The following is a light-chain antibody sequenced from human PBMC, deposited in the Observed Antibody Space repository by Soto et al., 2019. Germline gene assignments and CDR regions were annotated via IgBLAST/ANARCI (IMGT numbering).Light chain of an antibody. CDR2: DAS. CDR3: QQRSKWDRIP. V-gene: IGKV3-11*01. Sequence: EIVLTQSPAILSLSPGESATLSCRASQGVSTYLAWYQQKPGQAPRLLIYDASNRASGVPARFSGSGSGTDLTLTISRLEPEDLAVYFCQQRSKWDRIPFGQGTRLEFK. J-gene: IGKJ5*01. CDR1: QGVSTY.